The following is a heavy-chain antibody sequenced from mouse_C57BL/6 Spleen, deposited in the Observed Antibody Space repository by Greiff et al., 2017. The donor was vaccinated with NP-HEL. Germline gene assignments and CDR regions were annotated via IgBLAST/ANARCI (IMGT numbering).Heavy chain of an antibody. CDR1: GYTFTGYW. V-gene: IGHV1-9*01. D-gene: IGHD2-2*01. CDR2: ILPGSGST. CDR3: ARKYYGSDEVYWYFDV. Sequence: QVQLQQSGAELMKPGASVKLSCKATGYTFTGYWIEWVKQRPGHGLEWIGEILPGSGSTNYNEKFKGKATLTADTYSNTAYMQLSRLTTEDSAIYYCARKYYGSDEVYWYFDVWGTGTTVTVSS. J-gene: IGHJ1*03.